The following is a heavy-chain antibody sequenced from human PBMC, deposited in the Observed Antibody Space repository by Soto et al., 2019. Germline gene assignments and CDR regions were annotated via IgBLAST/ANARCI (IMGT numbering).Heavy chain of an antibody. D-gene: IGHD3-22*01. V-gene: IGHV3-23*01. CDR1: GFTFSSYA. CDR3: AKGHSSGYYCNDF. CDR2: ISNSGGT. J-gene: IGHJ4*02. Sequence: GGSLRLSCAASGFTFSSYALSWVRQAPGEGLEWVSAISNSGGTYYADSVKGRFTISRDNSKSTLYLQMNSLRAEDMAVYYCAKGHSSGYYCNDFWGRGTLVTVSS.